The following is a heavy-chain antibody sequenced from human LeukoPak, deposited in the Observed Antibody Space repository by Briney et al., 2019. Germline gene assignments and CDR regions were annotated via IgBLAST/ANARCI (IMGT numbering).Heavy chain of an antibody. D-gene: IGHD4-17*01. CDR2: IYHTGTT. CDR3: ARGDYSDTLWYFDL. Sequence: SETLSLTCIVSGFSISIGYYWGWIRQPPGKGLECIGTIYHTGTTYYNPSLKSRVTISVDTSKNQFSLKLSSVTAADTAVYYCARGDYSDTLWYFDLWGRGTLVTVSS. J-gene: IGHJ2*01. V-gene: IGHV4-38-2*02. CDR1: GFSISIGYY.